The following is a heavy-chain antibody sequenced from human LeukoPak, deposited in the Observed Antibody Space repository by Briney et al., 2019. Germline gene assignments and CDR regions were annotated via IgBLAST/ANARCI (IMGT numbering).Heavy chain of an antibody. CDR2: INHSEST. CDR3: ARGGRSVMKLVY. V-gene: IGHV4-34*01. CDR1: GGSISGHY. J-gene: IGHJ4*02. D-gene: IGHD6-6*01. Sequence: PSETLSLTCAIYGGSISGHYWSWIRQPPGKGLEWIGEINHSESTKYNPSLKSRVTISVDTSKNQFSLILRSVTAADTAVYYCARGGRSVMKLVYWGQGTLVTVSS.